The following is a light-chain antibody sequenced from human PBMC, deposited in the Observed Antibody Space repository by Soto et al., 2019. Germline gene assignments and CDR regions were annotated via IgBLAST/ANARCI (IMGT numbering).Light chain of an antibody. V-gene: IGKV3-20*01. CDR1: QSIGNRN. Sequence: DIVLRQSPGTLSLSPGERATLSCRASQSIGNRNLAWYQLKPGQAPRLLIYGASSRATGITDRFSGSGSGSYFTMSISRLEPAAFAVYYCQQYDTSPYTFGQGTKLEIK. CDR3: QQYDTSPYT. J-gene: IGKJ2*01. CDR2: GAS.